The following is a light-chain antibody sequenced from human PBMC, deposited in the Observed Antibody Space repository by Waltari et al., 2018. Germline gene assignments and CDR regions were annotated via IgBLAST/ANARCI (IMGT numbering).Light chain of an antibody. CDR3: VVWDGSLSAWV. CDR1: SSNIETNI. Sequence: QSILTQTPSASGTPGQRVTISCSGSSSNIETNIVHWFQQLPGRTPKLLIYNNNQRPSGVPDRFSGSKSGTSASLAISGLQSEDEADYYCVVWDGSLSAWVFGGGTKLTVL. V-gene: IGLV1-44*01. CDR2: NNN. J-gene: IGLJ3*02.